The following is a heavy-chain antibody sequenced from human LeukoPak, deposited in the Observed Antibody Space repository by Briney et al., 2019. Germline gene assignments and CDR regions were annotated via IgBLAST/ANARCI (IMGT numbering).Heavy chain of an antibody. CDR3: VRDLDYGDCYFDY. D-gene: IGHD4-17*01. CDR1: VGTFSSYA. Sequence: ASVKVSCKASVGTFSSYAINWVRQAPRQGLEWMGWINPNSGGTNYAQTYQGRVTMTRDTSISTAYMEMSRLRSDDRPVYYCVRDLDYGDCYFDYWGQGTLVTVSS. CDR2: INPNSGGT. V-gene: IGHV1-2*02. J-gene: IGHJ4*02.